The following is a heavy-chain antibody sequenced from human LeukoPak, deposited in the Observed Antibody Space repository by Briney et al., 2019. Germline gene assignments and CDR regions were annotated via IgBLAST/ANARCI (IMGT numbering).Heavy chain of an antibody. J-gene: IGHJ4*02. D-gene: IGHD2-2*01. Sequence: PGGSLRLSCAAPGFTFSSYAMSWVRQAPGKGLEWVSAISGSGGSTYYADSVKGRFTISRDNSKNTLYLQMNSLRAEDTAVYYCAKGRVPAASPPPDDYWGQGTLVTVSS. CDR3: AKGRVPAASPPPDDY. CDR1: GFTFSSYA. V-gene: IGHV3-23*01. CDR2: ISGSGGST.